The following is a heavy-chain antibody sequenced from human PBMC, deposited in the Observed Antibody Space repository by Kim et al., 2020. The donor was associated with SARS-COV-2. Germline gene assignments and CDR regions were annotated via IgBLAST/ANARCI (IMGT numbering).Heavy chain of an antibody. Sequence: GGSLRLSCAASGFTFSNAWMSWVRQAPGKGLEWVGRIKSKTDGGTTDYAAPVKGRFTISRDDSKNTLNLQMNSLKTEDTAVYYCTTESESIAARYGMDVWGQGTTVTVSS. CDR1: GFTFSNAW. V-gene: IGHV3-15*01. J-gene: IGHJ6*02. CDR2: IKSKTDGGTT. D-gene: IGHD6-6*01. CDR3: TTESESIAARYGMDV.